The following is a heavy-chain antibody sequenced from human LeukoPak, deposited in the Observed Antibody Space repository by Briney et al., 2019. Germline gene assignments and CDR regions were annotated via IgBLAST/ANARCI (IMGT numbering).Heavy chain of an antibody. CDR2: ISGSGGST. J-gene: IGHJ3*02. CDR1: GFTFSSYA. CDR3: AKGHFYYGSGSYYFDAFDI. V-gene: IGHV3-23*01. Sequence: GGSLRLSRAASGFTFSSYAMSWVRQAPGKGLEWVSAISGSGGSTYYADSLKGRFTISRDNSKNTLYLRMNSLRAEDTAVYYCAKGHFYYGSGSYYFDAFDIWGQGTTVTVSS. D-gene: IGHD3-10*01.